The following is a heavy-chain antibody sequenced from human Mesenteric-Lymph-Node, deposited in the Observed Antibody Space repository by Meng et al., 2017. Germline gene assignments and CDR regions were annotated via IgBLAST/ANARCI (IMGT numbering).Heavy chain of an antibody. CDR1: GGTFSSYA. D-gene: IGHD3-10*01. J-gene: IGHJ3*02. CDR2: IIPIFGTA. V-gene: IGHV1-69*06. Sequence: SVTFSCKASGGTFSSYAISWVRQATVQGLEWMGGIIPIFGTANYAKKFQGRVTITADKSTSTAYKELSSLRSEDTAVYYCARGYVTMVRHAEDDAFDIWGQGTMVTVSS. CDR3: ARGYVTMVRHAEDDAFDI.